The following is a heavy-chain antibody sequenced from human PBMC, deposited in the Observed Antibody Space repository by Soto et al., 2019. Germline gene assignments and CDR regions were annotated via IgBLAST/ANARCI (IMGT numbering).Heavy chain of an antibody. J-gene: IGHJ4*01. CDR1: GFPLEKYA. Sequence: GGSLRLSCAVSGFPLEKYAMTWVRQAPEKGLEWVSSIGNGSTYYADSVKGRFTISRDDSKDTLYLQMNSLKVEDSALYYCAKRMMTSIRVPGNFFDLWGRGTLVTVSS. D-gene: IGHD1-20*01. CDR2: IGNGST. CDR3: AKRMMTSIRVPGNFFDL. V-gene: IGHV3-23*01.